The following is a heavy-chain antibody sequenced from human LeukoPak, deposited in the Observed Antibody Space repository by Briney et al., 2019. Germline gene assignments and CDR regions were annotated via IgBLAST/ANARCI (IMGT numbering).Heavy chain of an antibody. J-gene: IGHJ6*03. CDR3: ARRKTPYYYYMDV. V-gene: IGHV4-34*01. CDR2: INHTGST. Sequence: SETLSLTCTVSGGSISSYYWTWIRQPPGKGLEWIGEINHTGSTNYNPSLKSRVTISVDTSNNHFSLKLSSVTAADTAVYYCARRKTPYYYYMDVWGKGTTVTVSS. D-gene: IGHD4-23*01. CDR1: GGSISSYY.